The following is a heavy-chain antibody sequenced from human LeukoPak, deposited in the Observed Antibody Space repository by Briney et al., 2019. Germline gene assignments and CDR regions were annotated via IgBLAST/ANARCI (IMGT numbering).Heavy chain of an antibody. D-gene: IGHD3-22*01. J-gene: IGHJ4*02. CDR3: AREGNTSGFYYRFDS. CDR2: IYYSGIT. V-gene: IGHV4-31*03. CDR1: GGSISSAAYY. Sequence: SETLSLTCTVSGGSISSAAYYWSWVRQHPGKGPEWIGYIYYSGITVYNPSLNTRVVISIDTSKNQFSLKLNSVTAADTAVYFCAREGNTSGFYYRFDSWGQGTLVTVSS.